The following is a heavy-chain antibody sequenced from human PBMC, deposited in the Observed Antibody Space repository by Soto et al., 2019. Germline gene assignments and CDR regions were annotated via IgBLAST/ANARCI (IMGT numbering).Heavy chain of an antibody. V-gene: IGHV1-18*01. CDR1: GYTCTSYG. D-gene: IGHD3-10*01. CDR2: ISAYNGNT. J-gene: IGHJ6*02. CDR3: AIVITMVRGVPMNYGMDV. Sequence: QVQLVQSGAEVKKPGASVKVSCKASGYTCTSYGISWVRQAPGQGLEWMGWISAYNGNTNYAQKLQGRVTMTTDTSTSTAYMELRSPRSDDTAVYYCAIVITMVRGVPMNYGMDVWGQGTTVTVSS.